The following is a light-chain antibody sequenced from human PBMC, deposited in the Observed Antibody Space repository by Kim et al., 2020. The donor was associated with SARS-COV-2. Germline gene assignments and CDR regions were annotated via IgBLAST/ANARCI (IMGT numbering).Light chain of an antibody. V-gene: IGLV2-14*03. CDR3: SSYTGSSTLGV. CDR1: SSDVGGYTY. CDR2: DVS. Sequence: SITGSCSGTSSDVGGYTYVSWYQQHPGKAPKLIIYDVSNRPSGVSNRFSGSKSGNTASLTISGLQAEDEADYYCSSYTGSSTLGVFGTGTKVTVL. J-gene: IGLJ1*01.